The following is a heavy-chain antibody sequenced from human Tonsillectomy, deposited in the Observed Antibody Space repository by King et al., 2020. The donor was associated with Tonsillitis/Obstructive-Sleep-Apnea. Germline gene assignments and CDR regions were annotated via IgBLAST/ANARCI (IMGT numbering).Heavy chain of an antibody. Sequence: VQLVESGGGLVQPGRSLRLSCAASGFTFDDYAMHWVRQAPGKGLEWVSGISWNSGSIGYADSVKGRFTISRDNAKNSLYLQMNSLRAEDTALYYCAKDTAGDFDYWGQGTLVTVSS. D-gene: IGHD7-27*01. V-gene: IGHV3-9*01. CDR2: ISWNSGSI. J-gene: IGHJ4*02. CDR1: GFTFDDYA. CDR3: AKDTAGDFDY.